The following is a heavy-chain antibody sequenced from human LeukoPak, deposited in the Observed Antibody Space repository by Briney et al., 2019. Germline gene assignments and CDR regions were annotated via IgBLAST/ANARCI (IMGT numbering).Heavy chain of an antibody. CDR3: ARDRGYYYYYYMDV. CDR1: GFTFSSYS. V-gene: IGHV3-48*01. J-gene: IGHJ6*03. CDR2: ISSSSSTI. Sequence: GGSLRLSCAASGFTFSSYSMNWVRQAPGKGLEWVSYISSSSSTIYYADPVKGRFTISRDNAKNSLYLQMNSLRAEDTAVYYCARDRGYYYYYYMDVWGKGTTVTVSS.